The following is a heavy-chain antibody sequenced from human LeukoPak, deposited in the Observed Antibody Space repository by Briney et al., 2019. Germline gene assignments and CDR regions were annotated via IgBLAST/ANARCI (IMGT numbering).Heavy chain of an antibody. J-gene: IGHJ4*02. V-gene: IGHV4-39*07. CDR2: IYYSGST. CDR1: GGSISSSSYY. Sequence: PSETLSLTCTVSGGSISSSSYYWGWIRQPPGKGLEWIGSIYYSGSTYYNPSLKSRVTISVDRSKIQFSLKLSSVTAADTAVYYCARAHLGNFDYWGQGTLVTVSS. CDR3: ARAHLGNFDY.